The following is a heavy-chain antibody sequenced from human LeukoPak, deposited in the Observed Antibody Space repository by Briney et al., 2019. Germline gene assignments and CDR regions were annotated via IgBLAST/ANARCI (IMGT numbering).Heavy chain of an antibody. CDR3: AKDTQYSGSPDAFDI. Sequence: PGGSLRLPCAASGFTFSSYAMSWVRQAPGKGLEWVSAISGSGGSTYYADSVKGRFTISRDNSKNTLYLQMNSLRAEDTAVYYCAKDTQYSGSPDAFDIWGQGTMVTVSS. CDR2: ISGSGGST. D-gene: IGHD1-26*01. V-gene: IGHV3-23*01. CDR1: GFTFSSYA. J-gene: IGHJ3*02.